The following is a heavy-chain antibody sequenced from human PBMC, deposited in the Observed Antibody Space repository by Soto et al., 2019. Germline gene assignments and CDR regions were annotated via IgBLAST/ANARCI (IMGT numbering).Heavy chain of an antibody. V-gene: IGHV2-5*02. Sequence: PTLVNPTQSLTLTCTFSGFSLSTSGVGVGWIRQPPGKALEWLTVIYWDDDKRYSPSLKSRLTITKDTSKNQVVPTMTDMDPVDTATYYCAHTDYGDYLGGWFDPWGQGTVVTVSS. J-gene: IGHJ5*02. CDR2: IYWDDDK. CDR3: AHTDYGDYLGGWFDP. D-gene: IGHD4-17*01. CDR1: GFSLSTSGVG.